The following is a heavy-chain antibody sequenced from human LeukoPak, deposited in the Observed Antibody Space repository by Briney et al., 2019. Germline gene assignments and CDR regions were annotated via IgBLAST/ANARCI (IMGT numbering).Heavy chain of an antibody. CDR1: GFTFSSYA. CDR2: ISGNGGST. D-gene: IGHD3-10*01. CDR3: AKGDNYYGSGSSLDV. J-gene: IGHJ6*02. Sequence: GGSLRLSCAASGFTFSSYAMSWVRQAPGKGLEWVSAISGNGGSTYYADSVKGRFTISRDNSKNTLYLQMNSLRAEDTAVYYCAKGDNYYGSGSSLDVWGQGTTVTVSS. V-gene: IGHV3-23*01.